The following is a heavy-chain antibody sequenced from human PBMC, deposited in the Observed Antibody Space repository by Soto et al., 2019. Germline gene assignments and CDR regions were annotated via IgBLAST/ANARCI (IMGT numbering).Heavy chain of an antibody. CDR3: ARGNYDSTWFDP. CDR1: GGSVSSGSYY. J-gene: IGHJ5*02. Sequence: SETLSLTCSVSGGSVSSGSYYWNWIRQPPGKALEWIGYIYYSGSTKYNPSLKSRVTMSVDTSKNQFSLKVSSLTAADTAVYFCARGNYDSTWFDPWGPETLVTVSS. D-gene: IGHD3-3*01. CDR2: IYYSGST. V-gene: IGHV4-61*01.